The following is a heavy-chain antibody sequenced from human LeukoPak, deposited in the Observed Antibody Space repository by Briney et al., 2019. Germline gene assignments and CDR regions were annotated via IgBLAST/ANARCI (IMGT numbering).Heavy chain of an antibody. Sequence: SETLSLTCAVYGGSFSGYYWSWIRQPPGKGLEWIGEINHSGSTNYNPSLKSRVTISVDTSKNQFSLKLSSVTAADTAVYYCARIYYYHNSGACFDYWGQGALVTVSS. CDR3: ARIYYYHNSGACFDY. CDR1: GGSFSGYY. V-gene: IGHV4-34*01. D-gene: IGHD3-22*01. CDR2: INHSGST. J-gene: IGHJ4*02.